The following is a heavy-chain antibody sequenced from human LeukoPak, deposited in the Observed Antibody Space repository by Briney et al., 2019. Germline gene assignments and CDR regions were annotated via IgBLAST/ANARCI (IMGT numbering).Heavy chain of an antibody. CDR2: IIPIFETP. V-gene: IGHV1-69*06. Sequence: ASVKVSCKASGGTFSSYAISWVRQAPGQGLEWMGGIIPIFETPTYAQKFHGRVTITADKSTSTAYMELSSLRSEDTAVYYCARLMGSEQLVDYWGQGTLVTVSS. D-gene: IGHD6-6*01. J-gene: IGHJ4*02. CDR1: GGTFSSYA. CDR3: ARLMGSEQLVDY.